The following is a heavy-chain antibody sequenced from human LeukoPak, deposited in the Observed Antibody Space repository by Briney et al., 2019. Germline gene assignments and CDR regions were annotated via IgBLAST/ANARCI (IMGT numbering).Heavy chain of an antibody. V-gene: IGHV3-23*01. J-gene: IGHJ4*02. Sequence: PGGSLRLSCAASGFTFSNHGMSWVRQASGKGLEWVSAVSDSGSDTYYADSVKGRLTVSRDNSKNTLYLQMNSLRAEDTAVYYCAKRVPYSSSSVYFDNWGQGTLVTVSS. D-gene: IGHD6-6*01. CDR1: GFTFSNHG. CDR2: VSDSGSDT. CDR3: AKRVPYSSSSVYFDN.